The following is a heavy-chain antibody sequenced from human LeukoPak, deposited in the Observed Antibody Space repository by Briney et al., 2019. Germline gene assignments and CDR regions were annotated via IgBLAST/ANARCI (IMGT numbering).Heavy chain of an antibody. D-gene: IGHD2-15*01. Sequence: GASVKVSCKASGYTFTGYYMHWVRQAPGQGLEWMGWINPNSGGTNYAQKFQGRVTMTRDTPISTAYMELSRLRSDDTAVYYCARLSDIVVVVAATAFDIWGQGTMVTVSS. CDR3: ARLSDIVVVVAATAFDI. J-gene: IGHJ3*02. V-gene: IGHV1-2*02. CDR2: INPNSGGT. CDR1: GYTFTGYY.